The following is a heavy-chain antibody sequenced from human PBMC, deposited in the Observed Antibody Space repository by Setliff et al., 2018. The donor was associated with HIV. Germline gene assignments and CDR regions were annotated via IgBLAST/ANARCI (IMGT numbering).Heavy chain of an antibody. J-gene: IGHJ6*03. CDR1: GGSISSSPYY. D-gene: IGHD6-13*01. Sequence: PSETLSLTCTVSGGSISSSPYYWGWIRQPPGKGLELIGTVFYSGITFYNPSLKSRVTISLDRAKNHFSLKLTSMTAADTAVYFCARHRDPPGSSWIYYYSYMDVWGKGTTVTVSS. CDR2: VFYSGIT. CDR3: ARHRDPPGSSWIYYYSYMDV. V-gene: IGHV4-39*07.